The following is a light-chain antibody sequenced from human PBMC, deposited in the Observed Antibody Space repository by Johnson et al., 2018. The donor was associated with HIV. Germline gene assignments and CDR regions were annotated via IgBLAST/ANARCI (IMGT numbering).Light chain of an antibody. V-gene: IGLV1-51*02. CDR1: TSNIGNNY. J-gene: IGLJ1*01. CDR2: EKN. Sequence: QSVLTQPPSVSAAPGQKVTISFSVSTSNIGNNYVSCYQQLPGTGPKLLIYEKNKRPSGIPDRCNAAKSGTSATLAITGLHTMDEADYYCGSWDISLSAHFVFGTGTKVTVL. CDR3: GSWDISLSAHFV.